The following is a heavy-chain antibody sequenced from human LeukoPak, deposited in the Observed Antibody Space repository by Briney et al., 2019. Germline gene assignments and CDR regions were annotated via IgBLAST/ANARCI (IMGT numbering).Heavy chain of an antibody. CDR2: MNPNSGRT. CDR3: TRETSSRYFDY. J-gene: IGHJ4*02. V-gene: IGHV1-8*01. Sequence: ASVKVSCKASGYTLTSYDIDWVRQATGQGLEWMGWMNPNSGRTGYAQNFQGRITITRNTSISTAYLELSSLRSDDTAVYYCTRETSSRYFDYWGQGTLVTVSS. CDR1: GYTLTSYD.